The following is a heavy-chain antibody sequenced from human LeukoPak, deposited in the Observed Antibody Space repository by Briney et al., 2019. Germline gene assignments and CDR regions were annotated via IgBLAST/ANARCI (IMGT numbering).Heavy chain of an antibody. J-gene: IGHJ4*02. CDR3: ARDDCSSTSCYGDFDY. Sequence: GGSLRLSCAASGFTFSSYAMSWVRQAPGKGLEWVSAISGSGGSTYYADSVKGRFTISRDNSKNTLYLQMNSLRAEDTAVYYCARDDCSSTSCYGDFDYWGQGTLVTVSS. CDR1: GFTFSSYA. V-gene: IGHV3-23*01. D-gene: IGHD2-2*01. CDR2: ISGSGGST.